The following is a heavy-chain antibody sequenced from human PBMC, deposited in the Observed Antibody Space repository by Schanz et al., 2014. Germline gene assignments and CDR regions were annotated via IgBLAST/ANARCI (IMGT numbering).Heavy chain of an antibody. CDR1: GYIFTNYV. CDR2: INTNTGNP. Sequence: QVQLVQSGAELKKPGASVNISCKASGYIFTNYVMNWVRQAPGQGLEWMGWINTNTGNPTYAQGFTGRFVFSLDTSVRTAYLQISSLKSEDTAMYYCARTSQAGWVPIFYWNFDLWGRGALVTVSS. CDR3: ARTSQAGWVPIFYWNFDL. J-gene: IGHJ2*01. D-gene: IGHD3-9*01. V-gene: IGHV7-4-1*02.